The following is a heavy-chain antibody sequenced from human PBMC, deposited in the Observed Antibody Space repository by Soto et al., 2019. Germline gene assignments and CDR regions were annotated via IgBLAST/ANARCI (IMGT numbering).Heavy chain of an antibody. J-gene: IGHJ4*02. V-gene: IGHV3-30*18. CDR3: AKGTYHYDSSGRTLFDY. D-gene: IGHD3-22*01. CDR1: GFTFSSCG. Sequence: QVQLVESGGGVVHPGRSLRLSCAASGFTFSSCGMHWVRQAPGKGLEWVAVISYDGNNVYYADSVKGRFTISRDDSKNTLYLQMNTLRAEDTAGYYCAKGTYHYDSSGRTLFDYWGQGTLVTVSS. CDR2: ISYDGNNV.